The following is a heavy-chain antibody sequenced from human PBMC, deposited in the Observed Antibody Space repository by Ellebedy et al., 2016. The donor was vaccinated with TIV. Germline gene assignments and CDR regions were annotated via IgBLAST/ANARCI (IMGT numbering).Heavy chain of an antibody. J-gene: IGHJ3*02. D-gene: IGHD5-24*01. Sequence: MPSETLSLTCTVSGGSISSSSYYWGWIRQPPGKGLGWIGNIYYTGSTYHNPSLKSRVTISVDTSKNQFSLNLSSVTAADTAVYYCASLEMATILDAFDIWGQGTKVTVSS. CDR3: ASLEMATILDAFDI. V-gene: IGHV4-39*01. CDR2: IYYTGST. CDR1: GGSISSSSYY.